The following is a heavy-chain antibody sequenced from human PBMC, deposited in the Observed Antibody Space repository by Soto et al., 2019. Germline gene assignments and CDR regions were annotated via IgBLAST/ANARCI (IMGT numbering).Heavy chain of an antibody. CDR1: GGTFSSYA. Sequence: QVQLVQSGAEVKKPGSSVKVSCKASGGTFSSYAISWVRQAPGQGLEWMGGIIPIFGTANYAQKFQGRVTTTADESTSTAYLELSSRISEANAVYYCARGGVVTAMIDGMDVWGQGTTVTVSS. CDR2: IIPIFGTA. V-gene: IGHV1-69*01. D-gene: IGHD2-21*02. CDR3: ARGGVVTAMIDGMDV. J-gene: IGHJ6*02.